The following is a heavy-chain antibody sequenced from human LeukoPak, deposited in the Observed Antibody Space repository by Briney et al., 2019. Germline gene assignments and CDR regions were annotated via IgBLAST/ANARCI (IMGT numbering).Heavy chain of an antibody. J-gene: IGHJ6*02. V-gene: IGHV3-30*18. CDR2: ISYDGSNK. CDR3: AKDLPRGQYPYYYYYYGMDV. D-gene: IGHD4-11*01. Sequence: PGGSLRLSCAASGFTFSSYGMHWVRQAPGKGLEWVAVISYDGSNKYYADSVKGRFTISRDNSKNTLYLQMNSLRAEDTAVYYCAKDLPRGQYPYYYYYYGMDVWGQGTTVTVSS. CDR1: GFTFSSYG.